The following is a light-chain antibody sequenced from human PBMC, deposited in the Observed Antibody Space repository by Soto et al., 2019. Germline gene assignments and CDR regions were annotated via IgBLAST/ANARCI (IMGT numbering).Light chain of an antibody. CDR1: QSVSSN. CDR2: GAS. V-gene: IGKV3-15*01. J-gene: IGKJ4*01. CDR3: QQYNNWPPLLT. Sequence: EIVMTQSPSTLSVSPGERATLSCRASQSVSSNLAWYQQKPGQAPRLLIYGASTRATGIPARFSGSGSGTEFILTISSLQSEDFAVYYCQQYNNWPPLLTFGGGTKVDIK.